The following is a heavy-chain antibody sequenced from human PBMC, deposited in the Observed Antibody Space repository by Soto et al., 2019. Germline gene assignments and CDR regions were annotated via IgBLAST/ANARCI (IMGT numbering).Heavy chain of an antibody. CDR3: AGVVRGVISRGWFDP. Sequence: ASVKVSCKASGYTFTSYGISWVRQAPGQGLEWMGRISAINGNTNYAQKIQGRVTMTTDKSTSTAYMELSSLRSEDTAVYYCAGVVRGVISRGWFDPWGQGTLVTVSS. CDR1: GYTFTSYG. CDR2: ISAINGNT. D-gene: IGHD3-10*01. J-gene: IGHJ5*02. V-gene: IGHV1-18*01.